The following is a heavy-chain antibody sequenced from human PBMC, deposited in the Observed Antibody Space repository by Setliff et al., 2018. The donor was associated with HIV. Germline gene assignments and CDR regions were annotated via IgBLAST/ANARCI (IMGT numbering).Heavy chain of an antibody. J-gene: IGHJ3*02. CDR2: IYYTGTT. Sequence: TLSLTCTVSRGSISRYYWSWIRQPPGKGLEWIGYIYYTGTTKYNPSLKSRVTMSVDTSKNQLSLKLSSLTAADTAVYNCARDRPPSTVDMLGAFDRWGQGTMVTVSS. D-gene: IGHD4-17*01. V-gene: IGHV4-59*01. CDR1: RGSISRYY. CDR3: ARDRPPSTVDMLGAFDR.